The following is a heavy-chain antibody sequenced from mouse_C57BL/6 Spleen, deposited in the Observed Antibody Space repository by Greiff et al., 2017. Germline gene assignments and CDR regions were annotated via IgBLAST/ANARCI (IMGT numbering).Heavy chain of an antibody. J-gene: IGHJ4*01. CDR1: GYTFTDYE. CDR2: IDPETGGT. Sequence: QVQLQQSGAELVRPGASVTLSCKASGYTFTDYEMHWVKQTPVHGLEWIGAIDPETGGTVYNQKFKGKAILTADKSSSTAYMELRSLTSEDSAVYYCTRLSPYGSSYVAMDYWGQGTSVTVSS. CDR3: TRLSPYGSSYVAMDY. V-gene: IGHV1-15*01. D-gene: IGHD1-1*01.